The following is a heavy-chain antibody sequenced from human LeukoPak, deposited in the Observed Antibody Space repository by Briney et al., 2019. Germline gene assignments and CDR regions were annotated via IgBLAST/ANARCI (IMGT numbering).Heavy chain of an antibody. V-gene: IGHV3-33*01. CDR1: GITFSGYG. CDR2: IWNDGSKK. CDR3: TRWVGDPVEGLDY. D-gene: IGHD3-16*01. J-gene: IGHJ4*02. Sequence: PGRSQRPSCAASGITFSGYGMHWVRQAPGKGLEWVALIWNDGSKKYYADSVKGRFAISRDDSKNSLYLQMNSLRAEDTAVYYCTRWVGDPVEGLDYWGQGILVTVSS.